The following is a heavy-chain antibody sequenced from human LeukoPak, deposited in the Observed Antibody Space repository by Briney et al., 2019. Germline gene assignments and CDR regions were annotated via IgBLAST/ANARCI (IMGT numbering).Heavy chain of an antibody. CDR2: MNLDGSEK. D-gene: IGHD4-17*01. CDR3: ARDIYGANPFDY. Sequence: PGGSLRLSCAASGFTFTSHWMSWVRQAPGKGLEWVARMNLDGSEKYYVDSVKGRFTISRDNAKTSLYLEMNSLRPEDTAVYYCARDIYGANPFDYWGQGTLVTVSS. V-gene: IGHV3-7*01. CDR1: GFTFTSHW. J-gene: IGHJ4*02.